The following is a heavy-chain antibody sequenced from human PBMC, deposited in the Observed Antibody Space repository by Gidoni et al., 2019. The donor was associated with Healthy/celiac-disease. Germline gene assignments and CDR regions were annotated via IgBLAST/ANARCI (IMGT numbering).Heavy chain of an antibody. Sequence: QVQLVECGGGWVKPGGSLALSGAASGLTFSDDYMSWIRQAPGRGLEWVSYISISGITIYYADSVKGRFTISRDNAKNSLYLQMNSLRAEDTAVYYCAREYRAYGDYDWYFDLWGRGTLVTVSS. CDR1: GLTFSDDY. J-gene: IGHJ2*01. CDR2: ISISGITI. CDR3: AREYRAYGDYDWYFDL. V-gene: IGHV3-11*01. D-gene: IGHD4-17*01.